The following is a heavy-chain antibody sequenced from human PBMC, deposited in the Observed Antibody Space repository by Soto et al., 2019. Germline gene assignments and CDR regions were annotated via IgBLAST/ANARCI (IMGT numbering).Heavy chain of an antibody. J-gene: IGHJ6*02. V-gene: IGHV6-1*01. CDR2: TYYRSKWYN. D-gene: IGHD6-19*01. CDR3: ARASSSGRDNYYYYGMDV. CDR1: GDSVSSNSAA. Sequence: PSQTLSLTCAISGDSVSSNSAAWNWIRQSPSRGLEWLGRTYYRSKWYNDYAVSVKSRITINPDTSKNQFSLQLNSVTPEDTAVYYCARASSSGRDNYYYYGMDVWGQGATVTVSS.